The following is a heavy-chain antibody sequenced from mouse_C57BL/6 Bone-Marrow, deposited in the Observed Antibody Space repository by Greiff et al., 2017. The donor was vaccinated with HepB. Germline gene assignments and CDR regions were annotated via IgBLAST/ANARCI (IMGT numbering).Heavy chain of an antibody. CDR2: IYPGDGDT. V-gene: IGHV1-82*01. CDR1: GYAFSSSW. Sequence: QVQLQQSGPELVKPGASVKISCKASGYAFSSSWMNWVKQRPGKGLEWIGRIYPGDGDTNYNGKFKGKATLTADKSSSTAYMQLSSLTSEDSAVYFCARNYDTSMDYWGQGTSVTVSS. D-gene: IGHD2-4*01. CDR3: ARNYDTSMDY. J-gene: IGHJ4*01.